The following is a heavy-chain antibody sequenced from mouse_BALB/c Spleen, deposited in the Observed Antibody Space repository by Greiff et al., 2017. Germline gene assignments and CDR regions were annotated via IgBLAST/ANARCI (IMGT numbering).Heavy chain of an antibody. D-gene: IGHD1-1*01. J-gene: IGHJ1*01. CDR2: ISSGGST. CDR1: GFTFSSYA. V-gene: IGHV5-6-5*01. Sequence: EVQLVESGGGLVKPGGSLKLSCAASGFTFSSYAMSWVRQTPEKRLEWVASISSGGSTYYPDSVKGRFTISRDNARNILYLQMSSLRSEDTAMYYCARRYYGSSLYWYFDVWGAGTTVTVSS. CDR3: ARRYYGSSLYWYFDV.